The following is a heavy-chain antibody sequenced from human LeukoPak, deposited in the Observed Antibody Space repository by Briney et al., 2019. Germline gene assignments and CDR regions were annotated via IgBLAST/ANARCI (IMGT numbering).Heavy chain of an antibody. CDR3: ARRVTTMVRGVIISYYYYYYMDV. D-gene: IGHD3-10*01. V-gene: IGHV4-38-2*02. CDR1: GYSISSGYY. Sequence: SETLSLTCTVSGYSISSGYYWGWIRQPPGKGLEWLGSVYHSGSTYYNPSLKSRVTISVDTSKNQFSLKLRSVTAADTAVYYCARRVTTMVRGVIISYYYYYYMDVWGKGTTVTISS. CDR2: VYHSGST. J-gene: IGHJ6*03.